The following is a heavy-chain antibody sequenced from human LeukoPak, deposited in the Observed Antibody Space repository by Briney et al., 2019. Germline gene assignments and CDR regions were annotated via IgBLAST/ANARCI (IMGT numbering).Heavy chain of an antibody. CDR1: GYTFTSYD. Sequence: ASVKVSCKASGYTFTSYDINWVRQATGQGLEWMGWMNPNSGNTGYAQKFQGRVTMTRDTSISTAYMELSRLRSDDTAVYYCARGPYYWYFDLWGRGTLVTVSS. D-gene: IGHD3-16*01. V-gene: IGHV1-8*01. J-gene: IGHJ2*01. CDR3: ARGPYYWYFDL. CDR2: MNPNSGNT.